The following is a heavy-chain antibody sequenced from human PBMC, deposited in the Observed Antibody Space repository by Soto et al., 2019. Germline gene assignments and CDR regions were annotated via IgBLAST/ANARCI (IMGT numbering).Heavy chain of an antibody. CDR2: IIPIFGTA. J-gene: IGHJ5*02. CDR1: GGTFSSYA. D-gene: IGHD3-9*01. V-gene: IGHV1-69*13. CDR3: ARDLRPYYDILTGYYLNNWFDP. Sequence: SVKVSCKASGGTFSSYAISWVRQAPGQGLEWMGGIIPIFGTANYAQKFQGRVTITADESTSTAYMELSSLGSEDTAVYYCARDLRPYYDILTGYYLNNWFDPWGQGTLVTVSS.